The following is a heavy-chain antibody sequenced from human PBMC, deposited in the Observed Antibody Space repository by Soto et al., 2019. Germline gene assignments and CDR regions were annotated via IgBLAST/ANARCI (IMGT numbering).Heavy chain of an antibody. CDR1: GGSIRSGGYY. Sequence: QVQLQESGPGLVKPSQTLSLTCTVSGGSIRSGGYYWSWVRQNPRRGLEWIGNIYYSGNTYYHPSLNSRLTISVDTSKNQFSLNLSSVTAADTAVYYCARDRLMATAGTARHYFGLDVWGQGTTVTVSS. V-gene: IGHV4-31*03. D-gene: IGHD5-18*01. J-gene: IGHJ6*02. CDR2: IYYSGNT. CDR3: ARDRLMATAGTARHYFGLDV.